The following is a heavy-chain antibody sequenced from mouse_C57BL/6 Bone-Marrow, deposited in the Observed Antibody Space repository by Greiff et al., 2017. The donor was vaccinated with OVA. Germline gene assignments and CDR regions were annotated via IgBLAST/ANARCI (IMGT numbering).Heavy chain of an antibody. CDR3: TPLLLRSYYFDY. D-gene: IGHD1-1*01. Sequence: VQLQQSGAELVRPGASVKLSCTASGFNIKDDYMHWVKQRPEQGLEWIGWIDPENGGTGYASKFQGKATITADTSSNTAYLQLRSLTSEDTAVDDCTPLLLRSYYFDYWGQGTTLTVSS. CDR1: GFNIKDDY. CDR2: IDPENGGT. J-gene: IGHJ2*01. V-gene: IGHV14-4*01.